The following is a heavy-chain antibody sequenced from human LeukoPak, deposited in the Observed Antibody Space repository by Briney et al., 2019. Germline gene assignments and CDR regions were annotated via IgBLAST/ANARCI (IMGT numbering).Heavy chain of an antibody. J-gene: IGHJ4*02. Sequence: APLKLSSKASGSTFTGYYMHWVRQSPGHQLEWMGWINPNSGGTNYAQKFQGRVTMTRDTSISTAYMELSRLRSDDTAVYYCARDRGVDSGSYWGQGTLVTVSS. V-gene: IGHV1-2*02. CDR2: INPNSGGT. D-gene: IGHD1-26*01. CDR1: GSTFTGYY. CDR3: ARDRGVDSGSY.